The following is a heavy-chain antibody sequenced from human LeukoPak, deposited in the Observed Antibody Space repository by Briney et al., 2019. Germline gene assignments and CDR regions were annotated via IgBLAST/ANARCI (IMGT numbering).Heavy chain of an antibody. CDR1: GFTFSSYW. Sequence: GGSLRLSCAASGFTFSSYWMHWVRQAPGKGLVWVSRINTDGSSTSYADSVKGRFTISRDNAKNTLYLQMNSLRAEDTAVYYCAREYSSGWYERMMDYWGQGTLVTVSS. CDR3: AREYSSGWYERMMDY. J-gene: IGHJ4*02. D-gene: IGHD6-19*01. V-gene: IGHV3-74*01. CDR2: INTDGSST.